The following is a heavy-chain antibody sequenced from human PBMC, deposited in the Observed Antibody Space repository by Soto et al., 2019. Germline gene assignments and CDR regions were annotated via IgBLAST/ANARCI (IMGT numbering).Heavy chain of an antibody. V-gene: IGHV3-23*01. CDR2: ISGSGGST. J-gene: IGHJ4*02. CDR3: AKWFWSQWLVTSGYYFDY. D-gene: IGHD6-19*01. CDR1: GFTFSSYA. Sequence: GGSLRLSCAASGFTFSSYAMSWVRQAPGKGLEWVSAISGSGGSTYYADSVKGRFTISRDNSKNTLYLQMNSLRAEDRAVYYCAKWFWSQWLVTSGYYFDYWGQGTLVTVSS.